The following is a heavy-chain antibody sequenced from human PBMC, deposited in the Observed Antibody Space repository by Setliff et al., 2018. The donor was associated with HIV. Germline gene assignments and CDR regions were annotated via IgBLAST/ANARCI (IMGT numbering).Heavy chain of an antibody. CDR3: ARTRAPYFFDF. CDR2: IYYSGST. V-gene: IGHV4-61*05. D-gene: IGHD1-26*01. CDR1: GGSISTSRYY. Sequence: SETLSLTCTVFGGSISTSRYYWGWIRQPPGKGLEWIGYIYYSGSTNYNPSLKSRVTISVDTSKNQFSLQLNSVTAADTAVYFCARTRAPYFFDFWGQGAQVTVSS. J-gene: IGHJ4*02.